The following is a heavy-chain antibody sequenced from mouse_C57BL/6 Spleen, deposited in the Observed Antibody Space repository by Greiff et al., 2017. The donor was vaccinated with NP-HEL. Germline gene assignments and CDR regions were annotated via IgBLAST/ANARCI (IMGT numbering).Heavy chain of an antibody. CDR3: ARQDYYGSSWFAY. CDR2: ISNGGGST. D-gene: IGHD1-1*01. V-gene: IGHV5-12*01. J-gene: IGHJ3*01. Sequence: EVKLVESGGGLVQPGGSLKLSCAASGFTFSDYYMYWVRQTPEQRLEWVAYISNGGGSTYYPDTVKGRFTISRDNAKNTLYLQMSRLKSEDTAMYYCARQDYYGSSWFAYWGQGTLVTVSA. CDR1: GFTFSDYY.